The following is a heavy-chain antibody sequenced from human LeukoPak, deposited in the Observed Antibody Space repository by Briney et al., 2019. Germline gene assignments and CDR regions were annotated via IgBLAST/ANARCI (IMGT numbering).Heavy chain of an antibody. CDR1: GFTFTKYA. CDR3: AKLSSSGWYGLYYFDY. V-gene: IGHV3-23*01. D-gene: IGHD6-19*01. J-gene: IGHJ4*02. Sequence: PGGSLRLSCAASGFTFTKYALNWVRQAPGKGLEWVSGISGSGDTTYYADSVKGRFTISRDNSKNTLYLQMNSLRAEDTAVYYCAKLSSSGWYGLYYFDYWGQGTLVTVSS. CDR2: ISGSGDTT.